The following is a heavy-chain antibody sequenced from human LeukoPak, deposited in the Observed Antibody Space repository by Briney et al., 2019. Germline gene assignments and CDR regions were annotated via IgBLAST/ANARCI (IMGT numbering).Heavy chain of an antibody. CDR3: ARGSITIFGVVIHQYNWFDP. D-gene: IGHD3-3*01. J-gene: IGHJ5*02. CDR1: GYTFTSYY. Sequence: ASVKVSCKASGYTFTSYYMHWVRQAPGQGLEWMGIINPSGGSTSYAQKFQGRVTMTRDTSTSTVYMELSSLRSEDTAVYYCARGSITIFGVVIHQYNWFDPWGQGALVTVSS. CDR2: INPSGGST. V-gene: IGHV1-46*01.